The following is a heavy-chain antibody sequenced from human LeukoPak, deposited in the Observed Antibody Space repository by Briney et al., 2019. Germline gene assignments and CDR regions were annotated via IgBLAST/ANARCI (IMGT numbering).Heavy chain of an antibody. Sequence: SETLSLTCAVYGGPFSGYYWTWIRKPPGKGLEWIGEIIEGGTTNYNPSLRGRVTLLIDTSRNQFSLRLSSVTAADTAVYYCARGRLFSGYRGNVGHEDFDYWGQGSLVTVSS. V-gene: IGHV4-34*01. CDR1: GGPFSGYY. D-gene: IGHD5-12*01. CDR3: ARGRLFSGYRGNVGHEDFDY. CDR2: IIEGGTT. J-gene: IGHJ4*02.